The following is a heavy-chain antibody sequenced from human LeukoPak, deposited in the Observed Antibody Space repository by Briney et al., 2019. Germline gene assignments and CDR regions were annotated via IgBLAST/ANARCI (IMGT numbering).Heavy chain of an antibody. D-gene: IGHD6-19*01. CDR2: INPNSGGT. J-gene: IGHJ6*02. CDR3: ARAWVAGAGDWAYGMDV. V-gene: IGHV1-2*02. CDR1: GYTFTGYY. Sequence: ASVKVSCKASGYTFTGYYMHWVRQAPGQGLEWMGWINPNSGGTNYAQKFQGRVTMTRDTSISTAYMELSRLRSDDTAVYYCARAWVAGAGDWAYGMDVWGQGTTVTVSS.